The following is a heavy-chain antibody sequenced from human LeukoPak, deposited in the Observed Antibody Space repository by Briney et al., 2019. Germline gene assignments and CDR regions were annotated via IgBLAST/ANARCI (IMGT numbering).Heavy chain of an antibody. D-gene: IGHD3-3*01. Sequence: SETLSLTCTVSGGSISSSSYYWSWIRHPPGNGLEWIVSIDYSGNTYYNPSLKSRVTIAIDTSKNQFSLKLSSVTAADTAVYYCARDFWSGYFDYWGQGTLVTVSS. V-gene: IGHV4-39*02. CDR2: IDYSGNT. J-gene: IGHJ4*02. CDR3: ARDFWSGYFDY. CDR1: GGSISSSSYY.